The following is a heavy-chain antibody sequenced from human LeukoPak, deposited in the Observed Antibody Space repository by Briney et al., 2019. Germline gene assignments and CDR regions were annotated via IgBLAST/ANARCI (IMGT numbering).Heavy chain of an antibody. J-gene: IGHJ3*02. V-gene: IGHV1-69*11. CDR3: ATAYDTSRYGPFDM. Sequence: GASVTVSCKASGGTFSSYAISWVRQAPGQGREWMGRIIPILGTANYAQKFQGRVTITTDESTSTAYMELSSLRCEDTAVYYCATAYDTSRYGPFDMWGQGTMVTVST. D-gene: IGHD3-22*01. CDR2: IIPILGTA. CDR1: GGTFSSYA.